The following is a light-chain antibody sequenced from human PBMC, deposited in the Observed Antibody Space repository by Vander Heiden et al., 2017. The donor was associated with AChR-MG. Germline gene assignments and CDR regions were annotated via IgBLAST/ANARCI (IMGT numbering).Light chain of an antibody. CDR1: DIRSKS. CDR3: HVLEGRTDQEV. CDR2: DTS. Sequence: SYVLSQPPSVSVAPGTTARPTWGGEDIRSKSVHWYQQKPGQAPVLVVYDTSQRPSGIPERFSASTSGNTATLTISRVEAGDEADYHCHVLEGRTDQEVFGGGTKLTVL. J-gene: IGLJ2*01. V-gene: IGLV3-21*03.